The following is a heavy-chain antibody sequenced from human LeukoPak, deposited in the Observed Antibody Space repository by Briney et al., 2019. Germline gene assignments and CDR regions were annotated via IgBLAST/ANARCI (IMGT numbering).Heavy chain of an antibody. D-gene: IGHD6-19*01. V-gene: IGHV5-51*01. J-gene: IGHJ4*02. CDR1: GYSFTNYW. CDR2: IFPGDSST. Sequence: GESLKISCKGSGYSFTNYWIGWVRQMPGKGLEWMGIIFPGDSSTRYSPSFQGQVTISADKSISTAYLQWNSLKASDTAMYYCARVLGLAVAGTIDYWGQGTLVTVSS. CDR3: ARVLGLAVAGTIDY.